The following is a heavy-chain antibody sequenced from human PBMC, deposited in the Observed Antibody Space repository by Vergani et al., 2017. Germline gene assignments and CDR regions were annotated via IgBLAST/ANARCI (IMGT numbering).Heavy chain of an antibody. CDR1: GFKFSDHY. Sequence: LEESGGGSVKPGGSLRLSCAASGFKFSDHYMSWIRQAPGKGLEWVSHISPGASTVAYTDSVTGRFTVSRDNDNNSLTLDMTTLRVEETAVYYCAKNLGISTTRHYYAMDVWGQETTVTVSS. CDR3: AKNLGISTTRHYYAMDV. J-gene: IGHJ6*02. CDR2: ISPGASTV. D-gene: IGHD1-1*01. V-gene: IGHV3-11*04.